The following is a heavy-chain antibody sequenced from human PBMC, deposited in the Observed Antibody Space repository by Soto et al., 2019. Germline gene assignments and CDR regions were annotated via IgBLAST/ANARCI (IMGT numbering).Heavy chain of an antibody. D-gene: IGHD4-17*01. Sequence: QVQLQESGPGLVKPSQTLSLTCTVSGGSISSGGYYWSWIRQHPGKGLEWIGYIYYSGSTYYNPSLRSRVTISVDTSKNQFSLKLSSVTAADTAVYYCARGTTVVKYGMDVWGQGTTVTVSS. CDR3: ARGTTVVKYGMDV. CDR1: GGSISSGGYY. J-gene: IGHJ6*02. CDR2: IYYSGST. V-gene: IGHV4-31*03.